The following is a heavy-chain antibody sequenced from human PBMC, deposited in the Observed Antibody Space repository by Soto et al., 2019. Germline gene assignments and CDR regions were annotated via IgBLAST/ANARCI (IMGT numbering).Heavy chain of an antibody. D-gene: IGHD3-9*01. CDR1: GFTFGDYA. V-gene: IGHV3-49*03. CDR3: TRELRPVLRYFEWLFHFDY. Sequence: FRLSCTASGFTFGDYAMSWFRQAPGKGLEWVGFIRSKAYGGTTEYAASVKGRFTISRDDSKSIAYLQMNSLKTEDTAVYYCTRELRPVLRYFEWLFHFDYWGPGHLVTVSS. J-gene: IGHJ4*02. CDR2: IRSKAYGGTT.